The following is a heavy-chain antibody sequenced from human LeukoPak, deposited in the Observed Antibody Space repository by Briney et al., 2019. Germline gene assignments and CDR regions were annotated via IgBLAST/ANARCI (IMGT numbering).Heavy chain of an antibody. CDR1: GGSIGSSSYY. J-gene: IGHJ6*03. V-gene: IGHV4-39*01. CDR2: IYYSGST. CDR3: ARPDYYYYHMDV. Sequence: PSETLSLTCSVSGGSIGSSSYYWGWIRQPPGKGLEWIGNIYYSGSTYYNPSLKSRATISVDTSKNQFSLKLSSVTAADTAVYYCARPDYYYYHMDVWGKGTTVTVSS.